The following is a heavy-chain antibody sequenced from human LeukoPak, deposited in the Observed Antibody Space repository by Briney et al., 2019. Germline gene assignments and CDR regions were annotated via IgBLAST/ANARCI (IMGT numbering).Heavy chain of an antibody. V-gene: IGHV3-21*01. CDR3: ARARDYGDFVGDYYYYYMDV. CDR2: ISSSSSYI. J-gene: IGHJ6*03. CDR1: GFTLSSYS. Sequence: GGSLRLSCAASGFTLSSYSMNWVRQAPGKGLEWVSSISSSSSYIYYADSVKGRFTISRDNTKNSLYLQMNSLRAEDTAVYYCARARDYGDFVGDYYYYYMDVWGKGTTVTVSS. D-gene: IGHD4-17*01.